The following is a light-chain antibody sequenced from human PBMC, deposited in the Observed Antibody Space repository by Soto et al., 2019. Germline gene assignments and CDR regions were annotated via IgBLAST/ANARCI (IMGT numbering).Light chain of an antibody. J-gene: IGLJ2*01. Sequence: QSALTQPPSASGTPGQSVTIPCTGTSSDVGDYNYVSWYQQHPGKAPKLMIYEVSRRPSGVPDRFSGSKSGNTASLTVSGLQAEDEADYYCSSNVGSNNLVFGGGTKLTVL. CDR1: SSDVGDYNY. CDR3: SSNVGSNNLV. V-gene: IGLV2-8*01. CDR2: EVS.